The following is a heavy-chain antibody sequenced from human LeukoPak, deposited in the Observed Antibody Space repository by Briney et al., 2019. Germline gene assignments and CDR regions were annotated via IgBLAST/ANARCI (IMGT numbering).Heavy chain of an antibody. Sequence: SETLSLTCTVSGGPISGSSYNWGWVRQPPGKGLEWIGNIYYSGITYYNPSLKSRATLSVDTSKNQFSLKLSSVTAADTAVYYCARDTRTEGTDYWGQGTLVTVSS. V-gene: IGHV4-39*07. D-gene: IGHD1-1*01. CDR1: GGPISGSSYN. J-gene: IGHJ4*02. CDR2: IYYSGIT. CDR3: ARDTRTEGTDY.